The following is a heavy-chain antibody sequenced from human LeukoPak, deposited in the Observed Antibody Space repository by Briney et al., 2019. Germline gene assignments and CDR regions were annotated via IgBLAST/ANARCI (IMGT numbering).Heavy chain of an antibody. V-gene: IGHV3-48*03. CDR2: ISSSGSTI. J-gene: IGHJ3*02. Sequence: GGSLRLSCAASGFTFSSYEMNWVRQAPGKGLEWVSYISSSGSTIYYADSVKGRFTISRDNAKNSLYLQMNSLRAEDTAVYYCAKDLGLWFGDDAFDIWGQGTMVTVCS. CDR1: GFTFSSYE. D-gene: IGHD3-10*01. CDR3: AKDLGLWFGDDAFDI.